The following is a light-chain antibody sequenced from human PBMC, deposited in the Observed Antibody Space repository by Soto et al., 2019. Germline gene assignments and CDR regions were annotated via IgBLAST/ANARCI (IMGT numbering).Light chain of an antibody. J-gene: IGLJ1*01. Sequence: QSVLTQPASASGSPGQSITISCTGTSSDVGGYNYVSWYQQHPVKAPKLMIYDVTNRPSGVSDRFSGSKSGNTASLTISGPQAEDEADYYCSSYTSSSTPHVFGTGTKVTVL. CDR1: SSDVGGYNY. CDR2: DVT. V-gene: IGLV2-14*01. CDR3: SSYTSSSTPHV.